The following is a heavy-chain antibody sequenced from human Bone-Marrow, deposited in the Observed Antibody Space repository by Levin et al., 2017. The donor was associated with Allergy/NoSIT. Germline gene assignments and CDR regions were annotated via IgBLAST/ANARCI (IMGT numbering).Heavy chain of an antibody. CDR3: ARVALGSSGEDAFDV. CDR1: GFTFRSYW. Sequence: GGSLRLSCAASGFTFRSYWITWVRQAPGKGLEWVANTNQDGSQKYYVDSVKGRFTISRDNAKNSLFLQMNGLRAEDTAVYYCARVALGSSGEDAFDVWGQGTMVTVSS. V-gene: IGHV3-7*01. CDR2: TNQDGSQK. D-gene: IGHD6-19*01. J-gene: IGHJ3*01.